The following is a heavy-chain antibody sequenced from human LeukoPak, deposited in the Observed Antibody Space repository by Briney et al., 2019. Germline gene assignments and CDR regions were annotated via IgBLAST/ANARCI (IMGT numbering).Heavy chain of an antibody. CDR3: ARVGAGEGGIDY. D-gene: IGHD3-10*01. CDR1: GYTFIIYE. CDR2: VRPRYGNT. Sequence: ASVKVSCKASGYTFIIYEIQWVRQAPGQGLEWVGWVRPRYGNTAYAQSFQGRVTITRDTSIDTVYMELSGLRYEDTAVYYCARVGAGEGGIDYWAQGTLITVSS. J-gene: IGHJ4*02. V-gene: IGHV1-8*03.